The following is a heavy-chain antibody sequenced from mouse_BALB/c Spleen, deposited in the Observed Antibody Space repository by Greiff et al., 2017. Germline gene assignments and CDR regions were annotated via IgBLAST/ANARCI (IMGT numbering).Heavy chain of an antibody. Sequence: DVKLVESGGGLVKPGGSLKLSCAASGFTFSDYYMYWVRQTPEKRLEWVATISDGGSYTYYPDGVKGRFTISRDNAKNNLYLQMSSLKSEDTAMYYCARGGYGNYPMDYWGQGTSVTVSS. CDR2: ISDGGSYT. CDR3: ARGGYGNYPMDY. CDR1: GFTFSDYY. V-gene: IGHV5-4*02. J-gene: IGHJ4*01. D-gene: IGHD2-1*01.